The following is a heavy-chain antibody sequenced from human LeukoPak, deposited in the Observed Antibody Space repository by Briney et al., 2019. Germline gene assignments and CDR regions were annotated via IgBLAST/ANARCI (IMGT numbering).Heavy chain of an antibody. V-gene: IGHV1-46*01. Sequence: ASVTDSCQASGYTFTSYYMHWVRPAPGQGVAGMGIINHSGGSTNYAQKFQGRVTMTRDTSTSTVYMELSSLRSEDTAVYYCARVGRIAAAESDYWGQGTLVTVSS. D-gene: IGHD6-13*01. CDR3: ARVGRIAAAESDY. J-gene: IGHJ4*02. CDR2: INHSGGST. CDR1: GYTFTSYY.